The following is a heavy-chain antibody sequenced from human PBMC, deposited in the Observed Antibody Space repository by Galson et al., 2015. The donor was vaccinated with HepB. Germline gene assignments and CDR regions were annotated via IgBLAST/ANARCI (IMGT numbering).Heavy chain of an antibody. Sequence: SVKVSCKASGGTFSSYAISWVRQAPGQGLEWMGRIIPILGIANYAQKFQGRVTITADKSTSTAYMELSSLRSEDTAVYYCANYYGSGSYHDAFDIWGQGTMVTVSS. D-gene: IGHD3-10*01. CDR1: GGTFSSYA. V-gene: IGHV1-69*04. CDR2: IIPILGIA. J-gene: IGHJ3*02. CDR3: ANYYGSGSYHDAFDI.